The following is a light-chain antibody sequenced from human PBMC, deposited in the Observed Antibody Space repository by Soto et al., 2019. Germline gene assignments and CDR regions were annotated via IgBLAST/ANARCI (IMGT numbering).Light chain of an antibody. CDR2: GVS. V-gene: IGKV3D-20*02. CDR3: QQRSTWLPEIP. CDR1: QSVSSNY. J-gene: IGKJ5*01. Sequence: EVVLTQYPCALSLSQEERATLSCRASQSVSSNYFAWYQQKPGQAPRLLIYGVSSRATGVPARFSGSGSGTDFTLTVSSLEPEDFALYYCQQRSTWLPEIPFGQGTRLEIK.